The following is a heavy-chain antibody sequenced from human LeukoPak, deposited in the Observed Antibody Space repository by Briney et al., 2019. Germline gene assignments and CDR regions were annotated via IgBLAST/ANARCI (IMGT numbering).Heavy chain of an antibody. D-gene: IGHD3-10*02. J-gene: IGHJ6*04. CDR2: ISSSGSTI. CDR3: AELGITMIGGV. V-gene: IGHV3-48*03. Sequence: GGSLRLFCAASGFTFSSYEMNWVRQAPGKGREGVSYISSSGSTIYCADSVKGRFTNSRDNAKNSLYLQMNSLRAEDTAVYYCAELGITMIGGVWGKGTTVTISS. CDR1: GFTFSSYE.